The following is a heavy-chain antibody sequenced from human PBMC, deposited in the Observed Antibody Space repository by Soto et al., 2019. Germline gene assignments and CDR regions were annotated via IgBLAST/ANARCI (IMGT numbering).Heavy chain of an antibody. Sequence: EVQLVESGGDLVQPGASLRLPFAASGLSLMDVFIDWVRQAPGKGLEWVGRTKDKAYSYTTEYAASPKGRFTISSDDSRNSVFLQMSSLKTDDTAVYYCASIRGVFGYWGQGALVTVSS. CDR2: TKDKAYSYTT. CDR1: GLSLMDVF. D-gene: IGHD3-10*01. J-gene: IGHJ4*02. CDR3: ASIRGVFGY. V-gene: IGHV3-72*01.